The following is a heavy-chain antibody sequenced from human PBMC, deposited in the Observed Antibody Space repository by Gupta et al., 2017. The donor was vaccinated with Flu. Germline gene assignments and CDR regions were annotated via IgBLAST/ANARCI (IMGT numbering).Heavy chain of an antibody. Sequence: EVHLVESGGGLVQPGVSLILSCAASELTFSSYEMHWVRQAPGKGLEWISYITGSDGTIYYADSVKGRFTISRDNPKNSLYLQMNSLRAEDTAVYFCARVKPAAYFFYYMDVWGNGTTVTVSS. D-gene: IGHD2-2*01. J-gene: IGHJ6*03. CDR2: ITGSDGTI. CDR3: ARVKPAAYFFYYMDV. V-gene: IGHV3-48*03. CDR1: ELTFSSYE.